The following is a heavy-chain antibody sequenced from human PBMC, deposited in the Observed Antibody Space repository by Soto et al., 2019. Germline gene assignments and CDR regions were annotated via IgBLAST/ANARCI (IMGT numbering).Heavy chain of an antibody. CDR3: ARGSSPYSGSSEAYFDY. J-gene: IGHJ4*02. V-gene: IGHV3-7*03. D-gene: IGHD1-26*01. Sequence: LVESGGALVQPGGSLRLSCVASGFTFGNYWMSWARQAPNKGLEWVANINPDEKEKNYVDSVKGRFSISRDNAQNSVYLQMNSLRADDTAVYYCARGSSPYSGSSEAYFDYWGQGTLVTVSS. CDR1: GFTFGNYW. CDR2: INPDEKEK.